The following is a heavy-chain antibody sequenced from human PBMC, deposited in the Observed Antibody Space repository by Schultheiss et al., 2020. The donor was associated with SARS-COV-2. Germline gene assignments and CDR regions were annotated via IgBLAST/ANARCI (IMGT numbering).Heavy chain of an antibody. J-gene: IGHJ3*02. CDR2: VYYTGIT. Sequence: SQTLSLTCTVSGDSISSSDYYWGWIRQPPGKGLEWIGSVYYTGITYYNPSLKSRVTISVDTSKNQFSLKLTSATAADTAVYYCARAIILRVAFDIWGQGTMVTVSS. CDR3: ARAIILRVAFDI. V-gene: IGHV4-39*01. CDR1: GDSISSSDYY. D-gene: IGHD3-3*01.